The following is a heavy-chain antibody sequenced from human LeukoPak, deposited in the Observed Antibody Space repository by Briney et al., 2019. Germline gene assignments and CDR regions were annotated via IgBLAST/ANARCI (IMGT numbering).Heavy chain of an antibody. Sequence: PGGSLRLSCAASGFSFSTYGMHWVRQAPGKGLEGVARIWNAGTNTYYADSVKGRFTISRDNSKNTLYLQMNSLRAEDTAVYYCAGDTPPGGDYYFDYWGQGTLVIVSS. CDR3: AGDTPPGGDYYFDY. CDR1: GFSFSTYG. CDR2: IWNAGTNT. V-gene: IGHV3-33*01. J-gene: IGHJ4*02. D-gene: IGHD3-16*01.